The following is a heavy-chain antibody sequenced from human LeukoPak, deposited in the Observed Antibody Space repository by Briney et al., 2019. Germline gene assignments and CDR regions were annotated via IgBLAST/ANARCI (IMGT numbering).Heavy chain of an antibody. V-gene: IGHV4-4*07. CDR1: GGSISSYY. J-gene: IGHJ5*02. D-gene: IGHD6-19*01. CDR3: ARVVAVAGTCWFDP. Sequence: SETLSLTCTVSGGSISSYYWSWIRQPAGKGLEWIGRIYTSGSTNYNPSLKSRVTMSVDTSKNQFSLKLNSVTAADTAVYYCARVVAVAGTCWFDPWGQGTLVTVSS. CDR2: IYTSGST.